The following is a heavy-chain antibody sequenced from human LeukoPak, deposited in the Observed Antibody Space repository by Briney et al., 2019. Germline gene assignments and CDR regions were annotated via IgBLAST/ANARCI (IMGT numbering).Heavy chain of an antibody. D-gene: IGHD4-17*01. CDR1: GFSFSGHW. J-gene: IGHJ6*02. Sequence: PGGSLRLSCTASGFSFSGHWMHWVRQAPGKGLVWVSRINSDGSSTSYADSVKGRFTISRDNTKNTLYLQMNSLRAEDTAVYYCARGGDYPYYYGMDVWGQGTTVTVSS. CDR2: INSDGSST. V-gene: IGHV3-74*01. CDR3: ARGGDYPYYYGMDV.